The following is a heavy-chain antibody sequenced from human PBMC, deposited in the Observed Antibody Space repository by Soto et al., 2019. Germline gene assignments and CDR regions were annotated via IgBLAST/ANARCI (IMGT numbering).Heavy chain of an antibody. CDR2: INGYNGNT. V-gene: IGHV1-18*01. CDR1: GYTFTSYG. Sequence: QVQLVQSGAEVKKPGASVKVSCKASGYTFTSYGITWVRQAPGQGLEWLGWINGYNGNTNYAQKLQGRVTMTTDTSTSTAYMELRSLRSDDTDVYYCARMGDVPYYYYGMDVWGKGTTVTVSS. D-gene: IGHD3-16*01. CDR3: ARMGDVPYYYYGMDV. J-gene: IGHJ6*04.